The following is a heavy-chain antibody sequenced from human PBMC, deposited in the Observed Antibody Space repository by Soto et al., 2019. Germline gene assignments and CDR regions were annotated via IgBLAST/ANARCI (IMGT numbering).Heavy chain of an antibody. CDR1: GYAFTNYA. J-gene: IGHJ4*02. CDR2: INPGTGNT. CDR3: ARDRGLDY. Sequence: ASVKVSCKASGYAFTNYAMHWVRQAPGQRLESMGWINPGTGNTKYSQKFQGRVTTTRDTSASTAYMELSSLRSEDTAVYYCARDRGLDYWGQGTLVTVSS. V-gene: IGHV1-3*01. D-gene: IGHD2-15*01.